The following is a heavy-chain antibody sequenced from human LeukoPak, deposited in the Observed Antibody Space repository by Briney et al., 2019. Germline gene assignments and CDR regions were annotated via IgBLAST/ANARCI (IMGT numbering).Heavy chain of an antibody. V-gene: IGHV1-2*02. D-gene: IGHD6-6*01. CDR3: AREYEYSNSN. CDR2: MNPSNGGT. Sequence: ASVRVSCKASGYSFSGYYIHWVRQAPGQGLEWMGWMNPSNGGTNYAQKFQGRVTMTRDTSISTAYMEVSSLRSDDTAIYYCAREYEYSNSNWGQGTLVTVSS. CDR1: GYSFSGYY. J-gene: IGHJ4*02.